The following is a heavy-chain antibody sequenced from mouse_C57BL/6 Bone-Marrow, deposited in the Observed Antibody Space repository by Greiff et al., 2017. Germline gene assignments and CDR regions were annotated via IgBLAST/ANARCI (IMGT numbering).Heavy chain of an antibody. V-gene: IGHV1-55*01. J-gene: IGHJ4*01. CDR2: IYPGSGST. CDR1: GYTFTSYW. D-gene: IGHD1-1*01. Sequence: QVQLQQPGAELVKPGASVKMSCKASGYTFTSYWITWVKQRPGQGLEWIGDIYPGSGSTNYNEKFKSKATLTVGTSSRTAYMQLSSLTSEDSAVYYCAREGDYYGSTYYAMDYWGQGTSVTVSS. CDR3: AREGDYYGSTYYAMDY.